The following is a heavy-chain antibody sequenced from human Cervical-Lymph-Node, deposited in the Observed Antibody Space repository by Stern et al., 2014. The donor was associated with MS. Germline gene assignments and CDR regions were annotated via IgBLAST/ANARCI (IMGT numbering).Heavy chain of an antibody. CDR1: GFTFSSYY. CDR2: IHPGNGDA. J-gene: IGHJ4*02. V-gene: IGHV1-3*01. D-gene: IGHD6-13*01. CDR3: ARGYSTTYLDY. Sequence: QVQLVQSGAEVKKPGASVKVSCTASGFTFSSYYIHWVRQAPGQRPEWMGWIHPGNGDAKYSQNFQDRVTITRDTSANTVYMELRSLRVEDTAMYYCARGYSTTYLDYWGQGTLVTVSS.